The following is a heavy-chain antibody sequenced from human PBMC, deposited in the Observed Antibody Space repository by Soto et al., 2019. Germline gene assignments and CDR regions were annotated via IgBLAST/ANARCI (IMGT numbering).Heavy chain of an antibody. V-gene: IGHV3-23*01. CDR1: GFTFSSYA. Sequence: GGSLRLSCAASGFTFSSYAMSWVRQAPGKGLEWVSAISGSGSTFYADSVKGRFTISRDNSKNTLYLQMNSLRAEDTAVYYCAKEKDYDYVWGSYRYTSDYWGQGTLVTVSS. CDR3: AKEKDYDYVWGSYRYTSDY. J-gene: IGHJ4*02. CDR2: ISGSGST. D-gene: IGHD3-16*02.